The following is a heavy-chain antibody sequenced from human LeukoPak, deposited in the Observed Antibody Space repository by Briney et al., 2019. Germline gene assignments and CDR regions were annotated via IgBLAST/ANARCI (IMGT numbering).Heavy chain of an antibody. Sequence: ASVTVSCKASGYTFTGYYMHWVRQAPGQGLEWMGWINPNSGGTNYAQKFQGRVTMTRDTSISTAYMELSRLRSDDTAVYYCAREEGTIAVAGMDWPRLGYWGQGTLVTVSS. CDR3: AREEGTIAVAGMDWPRLGY. CDR1: GYTFTGYY. D-gene: IGHD6-19*01. V-gene: IGHV1-2*02. J-gene: IGHJ4*02. CDR2: INPNSGGT.